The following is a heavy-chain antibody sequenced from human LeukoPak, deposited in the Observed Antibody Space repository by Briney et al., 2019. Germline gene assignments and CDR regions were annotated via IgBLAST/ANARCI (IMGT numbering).Heavy chain of an antibody. J-gene: IGHJ4*02. D-gene: IGHD5-12*01. V-gene: IGHV4-30-2*01. CDR1: GGSIGGAVYS. CDR3: ARGNSDYPYFFDY. Sequence: SETLSLTCAVSGGSIGGAVYSWNWIRQPPGKGLEWLGYIFHTGNTYYSPSLKGRVTISVDRSKNQFSLKLSSLTATDTAMYFCARGNSDYPYFFDYWGQGALVTVSS. CDR2: IFHTGNT.